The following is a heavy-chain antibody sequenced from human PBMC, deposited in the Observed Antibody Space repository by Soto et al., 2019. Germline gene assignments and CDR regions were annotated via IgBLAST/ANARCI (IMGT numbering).Heavy chain of an antibody. J-gene: IGHJ3*02. CDR2: FDPEDGET. V-gene: IGHV1-24*01. CDR1: GYTLTELS. D-gene: IGHD5-18*01. CDR3: ATDIQLWSPGAFDI. Sequence: ASVKVSCKVSGYTLTELSMHWVRQAPGKGLEWMGGFDPEDGETIYAQKFQGRVTMTEDTSTDTAYMELSSLRSEDTAVYYCATDIQLWSPGAFDIWGQGTMVTVSS.